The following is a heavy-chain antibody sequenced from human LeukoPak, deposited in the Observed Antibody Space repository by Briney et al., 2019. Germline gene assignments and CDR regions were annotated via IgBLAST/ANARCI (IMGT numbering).Heavy chain of an antibody. D-gene: IGHD1-1*01. CDR1: GFNFWDTG. V-gene: IGHV3-23*01. Sequence: GGSLRLSCAVSGFNFWDTGMSWVRQAPGKGLEWVSAIGGGGSDTRYTDSVMGRFTLSRDISRNILYLQMNSLRAEDTAIYFCAKDVFHWAFDIWGQGTMVTVSS. CDR2: IGGGGSDT. CDR3: AKDVFHWAFDI. J-gene: IGHJ3*02.